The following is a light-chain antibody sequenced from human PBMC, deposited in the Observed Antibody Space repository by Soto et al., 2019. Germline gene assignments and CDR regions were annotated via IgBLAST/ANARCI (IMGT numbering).Light chain of an antibody. Sequence: QSVLTQPASVSGSPGQSITISCTGTSSDVGGYNYVSWYQQHPGKVPKLMIYGVSNRPSGGSNRFSGSKSGNTASLTISGLQAEDEADYSCSSYTPSPLSDVFGTGTKDTVL. CDR2: GVS. J-gene: IGLJ1*01. CDR3: SSYTPSPLSDV. V-gene: IGLV2-14*03. CDR1: SSDVGGYNY.